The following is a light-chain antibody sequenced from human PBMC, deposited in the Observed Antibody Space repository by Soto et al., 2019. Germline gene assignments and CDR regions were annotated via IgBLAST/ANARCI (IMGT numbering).Light chain of an antibody. V-gene: IGKV3-20*01. J-gene: IGKJ4*01. Sequence: ETVLTQSPGTLSLSPGERATLSCRASQSVSSSYLAWYQQKPGQAPRLLIYGASSRATGIPDRFSGSGSGTDFTLTISRLEPEDFAVYYCQQYGSSLLTFGGGTKVDNK. CDR1: QSVSSSY. CDR2: GAS. CDR3: QQYGSSLLT.